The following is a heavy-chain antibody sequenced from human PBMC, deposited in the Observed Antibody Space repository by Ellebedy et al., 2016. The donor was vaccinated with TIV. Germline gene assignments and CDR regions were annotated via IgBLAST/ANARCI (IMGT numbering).Heavy chain of an antibody. CDR1: SDSIRSHY. CDR3: ARSKQFDSRDAFDL. D-gene: IGHD5-24*01. J-gene: IGHJ3*01. Sequence: SETLSLXCSVSSDSIRSHYWIWVRQPPGKGLEWVADIYVNGVTHYNPSLRGRVTTSLDMSYNHFSLRLTSVTAADTAVYFCARSKQFDSRDAFDLWGQGTAVTVS. V-gene: IGHV4-4*09. CDR2: IYVNGVT.